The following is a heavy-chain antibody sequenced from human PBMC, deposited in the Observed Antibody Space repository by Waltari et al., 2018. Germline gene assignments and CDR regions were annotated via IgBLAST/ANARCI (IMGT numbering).Heavy chain of an antibody. CDR3: ARGEYSGYVDYVDI. V-gene: IGHV1-69*13. Sequence: QVQLVQSGAEVKKPGSSVKVSCKASGGTFSSYAISWVRQAPGQGLEWMGGFMPYFGTANYAQKFQGRVTITADESTSTAYMELSSLRSEDTAVYYCARGEYSGYVDYVDIWGQGTMVTVSS. D-gene: IGHD5-12*01. CDR2: FMPYFGTA. CDR1: GGTFSSYA. J-gene: IGHJ3*02.